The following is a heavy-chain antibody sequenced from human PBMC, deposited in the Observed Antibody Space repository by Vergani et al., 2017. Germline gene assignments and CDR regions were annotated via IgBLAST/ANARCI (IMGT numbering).Heavy chain of an antibody. D-gene: IGHD2-2*01. CDR1: GYTFTSYG. CDR3: ARDRDCSSASCIYYYYYYMDV. CDR2: INASNGNT. V-gene: IGHV1-18*01. Sequence: QVPLVQSGADVMKPGASVKVSCKASGYTFTSYGISWVRQAPGQGLEWMGWINASNGNTNYAQKLQGRVTMTTDTSTSTAYMELRSLRSDDTALYYCARDRDCSSASCIYYYYYYMDVWGKGTTVTVSS. J-gene: IGHJ6*03.